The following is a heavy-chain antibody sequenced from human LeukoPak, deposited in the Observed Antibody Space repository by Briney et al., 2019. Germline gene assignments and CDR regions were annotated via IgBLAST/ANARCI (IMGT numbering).Heavy chain of an antibody. CDR3: TRVEVPAASWEGWFNP. D-gene: IGHD2-2*01. V-gene: IGHV3-49*04. J-gene: IGHJ5*02. CDR2: IRSKTYGGTT. Sequence: QPGRSLRLSCTASGFTLGDYAMSWVRQAPGKGLEWVGFIRSKTYGGTTEYAASVKGRFTISTDDSKNIAYLQMNSLKTEDTAVYYCTRVEVPAASWEGWFNPWGQGTLVTVSS. CDR1: GFTLGDYA.